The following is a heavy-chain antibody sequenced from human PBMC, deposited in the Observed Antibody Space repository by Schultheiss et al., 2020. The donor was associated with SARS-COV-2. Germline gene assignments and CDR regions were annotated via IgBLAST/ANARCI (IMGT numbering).Heavy chain of an antibody. D-gene: IGHD3-3*01. Sequence: ETLSLTCAVYGGSFSGYYWSWIRQPPGKGLEWLAHIFSNDEKSYSTSLKSRLTISKDTSKSQVVLTMTNMDPVDTATYYCARIAIFGVVISFDYWGQGTLVTVSS. J-gene: IGHJ4*02. V-gene: IGHV2-26*01. CDR3: ARIAIFGVVISFDY. CDR1: GGSFSGYYW. CDR2: IFSNDEK.